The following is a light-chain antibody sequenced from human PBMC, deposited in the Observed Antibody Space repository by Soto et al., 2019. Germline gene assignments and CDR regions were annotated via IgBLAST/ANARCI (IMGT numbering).Light chain of an antibody. Sequence: EIVLTQSPGTLSLSPGERATLSCRASQSVSSSYLAWYQQKPGQAPRLLIYGASSRATGIPDRLIGGGSGRDFTLTISRLEPEDFAVYYCQQYGSLPFTFGPGTKVDIK. CDR1: QSVSSSY. CDR3: QQYGSLPFT. CDR2: GAS. V-gene: IGKV3-20*01. J-gene: IGKJ3*01.